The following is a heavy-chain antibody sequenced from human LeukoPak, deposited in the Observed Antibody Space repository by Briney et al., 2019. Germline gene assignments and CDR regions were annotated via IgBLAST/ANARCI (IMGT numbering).Heavy chain of an antibody. CDR3: AKDRGY. CDR1: GFTFSTFS. CDR2: ISGPGDTT. J-gene: IGHJ4*02. V-gene: IGHV3-23*01. Sequence: GGSLRLSCAASGFTFSTFSMIWVRQAPGKGLEWVSAISGPGDTTFYADSVKGRFTISRDNSKNTLGLQMNSLRADDTAVYYCAKDRGYWGQGTLVTVSS.